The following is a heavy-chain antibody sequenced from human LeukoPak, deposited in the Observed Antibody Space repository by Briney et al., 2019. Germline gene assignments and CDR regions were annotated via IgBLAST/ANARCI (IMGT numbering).Heavy chain of an antibody. CDR3: ARAGVISWFDP. V-gene: IGHV4-39*07. CDR1: GGSISSSSYY. CDR2: IYYSGST. Sequence: SETLSLTCTVSGGSISSSSYYWGWIRQPPGKGLEWIGSIYYSGSTYYNPSLKSRVIISVDTSKNQFSLKLSSVTAADTAVYYCARAGVISWFDPWGQGTLVTVSS. J-gene: IGHJ5*02. D-gene: IGHD3-10*01.